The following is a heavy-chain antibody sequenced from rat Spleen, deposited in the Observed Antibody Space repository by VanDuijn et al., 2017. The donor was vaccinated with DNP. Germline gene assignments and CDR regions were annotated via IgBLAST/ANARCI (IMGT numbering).Heavy chain of an antibody. CDR2: ISYSGST. Sequence: EVQLQESGPGLVKPSQSLSLTCSVTGYSISSNYWGWIRKFPGNKMEWMGYISYSGSTTYNPSLKSRISITRDTSKNQFFLQLNSVTAEDTATYYFARGVYATYYYRNWYFDFWGPGTMVTVSS. D-gene: IGHD1-6*01. J-gene: IGHJ1*01. CDR3: ARGVYATYYYRNWYFDF. V-gene: IGHV3-1*01. CDR1: GYSISSNY.